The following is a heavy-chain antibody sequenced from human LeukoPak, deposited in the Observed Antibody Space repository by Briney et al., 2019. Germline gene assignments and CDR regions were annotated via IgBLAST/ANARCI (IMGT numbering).Heavy chain of an antibody. CDR1: GLTFSSYS. CDR3: ARVQYSSRWLSDYYYYGMDV. D-gene: IGHD6-13*01. Sequence: GGSLRLSCAASGLTFSSYSMNWVRQAPGKRLEWVSSISSSSYIYYADSVKGRFTISRDNAKNSLYLQMNSLRAEDTAVYYCARVQYSSRWLSDYYYYGMDVWGQGTTVTVSS. V-gene: IGHV3-21*01. CDR2: ISSSSYI. J-gene: IGHJ6*02.